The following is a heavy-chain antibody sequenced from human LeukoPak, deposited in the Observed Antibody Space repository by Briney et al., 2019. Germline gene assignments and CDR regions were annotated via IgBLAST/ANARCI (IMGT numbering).Heavy chain of an antibody. J-gene: IGHJ4*02. CDR2: INWNGGST. CDR1: GFTFDDYA. D-gene: IGHD1-26*01. V-gene: IGHV3-20*04. Sequence: GGSLRLSCAASGFTFDDYAMSWVRQGPGKGLEWVSGINWNGGSTGYADSVKGRFTISRGNAKNSLYLQMNSLRAEDTALYFCARDLSGSDNYWGQGILVSVSS. CDR3: ARDLSGSDNY.